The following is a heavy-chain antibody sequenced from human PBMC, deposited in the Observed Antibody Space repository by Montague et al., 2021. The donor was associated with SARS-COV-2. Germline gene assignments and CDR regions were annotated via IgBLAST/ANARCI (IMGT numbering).Heavy chain of an antibody. D-gene: IGHD3-10*01. V-gene: IGHV4-39*07. CDR3: AREGLKRLLWFGEGYYYGMDV. Sequence: SETLSLTCTVSGGSIRSSSYYWGWIRQPSGKGLEWIGSIYYSGSTYYNPSLKSRVTISVDTSKNQFSLKLSSVTAADTAVYYCAREGLKRLLWFGEGYYYGMDVWGQGTTVTVSS. CDR2: IYYSGST. J-gene: IGHJ6*02. CDR1: GGSIRSSSYY.